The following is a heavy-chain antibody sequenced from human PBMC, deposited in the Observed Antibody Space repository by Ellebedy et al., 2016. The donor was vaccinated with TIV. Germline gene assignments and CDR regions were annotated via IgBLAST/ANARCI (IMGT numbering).Heavy chain of an antibody. CDR3: ARGGSSNWYEAFDF. CDR2: INPNSGGT. J-gene: IGHJ4*02. D-gene: IGHD6-13*01. CDR1: GYTFTDYY. Sequence: AASVKVSCKASGYTFTDYYLHWVRQAPGQGLEWLGWINPNSGGTKFAQKFQGWVTLTRDTTITTAYMELSSLTSDDTATAVFYCARGGSSNWYEAFDFWGQGTLVTASS. V-gene: IGHV1-2*04.